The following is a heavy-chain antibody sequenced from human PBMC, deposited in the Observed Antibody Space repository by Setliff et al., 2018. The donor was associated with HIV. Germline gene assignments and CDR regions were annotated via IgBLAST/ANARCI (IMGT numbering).Heavy chain of an antibody. V-gene: IGHV1-69*13. CDR2: IIPMFGTT. Sequence: GASVKVSCKASGYTFTNYDINWVRQAPGQGLEWMGGIIPMFGTTNYAQKFQGRVTITADESTSTVYMELTSLRFEDTAVYYCARVGEMATIGYSYYYMDVWGKGTTVTVSS. D-gene: IGHD5-12*01. CDR1: GYTFTNYD. J-gene: IGHJ6*03. CDR3: ARVGEMATIGYSYYYMDV.